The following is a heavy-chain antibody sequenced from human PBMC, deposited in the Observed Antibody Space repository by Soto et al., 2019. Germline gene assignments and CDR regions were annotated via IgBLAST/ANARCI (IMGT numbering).Heavy chain of an antibody. D-gene: IGHD3-10*01. J-gene: IGHJ4*02. CDR2: IYYSGST. Sequence: ASETLSLTCTVSGGSISSGGYYWSWIRQHPGKGLEWIGYIYYSGSTYYNPSLKSRVTISVDTSKNQFSLKLSSVTAADTAVYYCARVRPRYGVDYWGQGTLVTVSS. CDR3: ARVRPRYGVDY. V-gene: IGHV4-31*03. CDR1: GGSISSGGYY.